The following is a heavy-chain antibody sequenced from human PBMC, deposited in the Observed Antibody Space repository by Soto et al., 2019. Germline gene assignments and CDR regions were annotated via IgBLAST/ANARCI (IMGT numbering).Heavy chain of an antibody. CDR2: IHASGFVA. J-gene: IGHJ4*02. D-gene: IGHD1-1*01. V-gene: IGHV1-46*01. Sequence: QVQWVQSGAEVKNPGASVKVSCKASGYIFAAYYIHWVRQAPGQGLEWMGMIHASGFVAAYGQKFQGSVAVTTDTSASTVYMELSSLRPEDTAVYYCARDWSGSEHGGQGTRVTVSS. CDR3: ARDWSGSEH. CDR1: GYIFAAYY.